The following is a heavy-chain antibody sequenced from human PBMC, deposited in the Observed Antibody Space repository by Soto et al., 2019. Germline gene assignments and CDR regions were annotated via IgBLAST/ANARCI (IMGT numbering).Heavy chain of an antibody. D-gene: IGHD3-16*02. V-gene: IGHV3-33*06. Sequence: PGGSLRLSCAASGFTFSSYGMHWVRQAPGKGLEWVAVIWYDGSNTYYADSVKGRFTISRDNSKNTLYLQMNSLRAEDTAVYYCAKAGNYDYIWGSYRDSAPYCFDYWGQGTLVTVSS. CDR3: AKAGNYDYIWGSYRDSAPYCFDY. CDR1: GFTFSSYG. J-gene: IGHJ4*02. CDR2: IWYDGSNT.